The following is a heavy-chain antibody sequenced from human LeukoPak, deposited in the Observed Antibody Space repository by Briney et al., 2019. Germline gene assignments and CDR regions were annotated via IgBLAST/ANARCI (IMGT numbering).Heavy chain of an antibody. CDR3: ARDPTGYYGYFDY. CDR2: SSGSGSIT. Sequence: GGSLRLSCAASGFTFSSSAMSWVRQTPGKGLEWVSASVSSGSGSITYYADSVKGRFNISRDNSKNALYLQMNGLRADDTAVYFCARDPTGYYGYFDYWGQGSLVTVSS. D-gene: IGHD1-26*01. CDR1: GFTFSSSA. V-gene: IGHV3-23*01. J-gene: IGHJ4*02.